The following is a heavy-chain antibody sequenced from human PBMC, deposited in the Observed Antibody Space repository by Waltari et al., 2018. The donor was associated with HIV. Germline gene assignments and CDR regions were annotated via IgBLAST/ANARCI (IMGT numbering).Heavy chain of an antibody. D-gene: IGHD6-25*01. Sequence: QVQLVESGGGAVQPGKSLSLSCAASGFTFSPHGMPWVRQAPGKGLEWVATIWHDGSNTYYADSVKCRFTISRDNSKNTVNLQMNGLRVEDTAVYFCARVGLAAAGTQYFGMDVWGQGTTVTVSS. CDR1: GFTFSPHG. CDR2: IWHDGSNT. J-gene: IGHJ6*02. V-gene: IGHV3-33*01. CDR3: ARVGLAAAGTQYFGMDV.